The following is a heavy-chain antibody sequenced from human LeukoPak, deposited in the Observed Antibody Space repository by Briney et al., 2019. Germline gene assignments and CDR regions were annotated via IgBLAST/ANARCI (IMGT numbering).Heavy chain of an antibody. Sequence: ASVKVSCKASGYTFIDYYIHWVRQAPGQGLEWMGWINPNSGGTNYAQRFQGRVTMTLDMSITTAYTDVSRLRSEDTAVYYCARDQGGYRLNFIDPWGQGTLVTVSS. V-gene: IGHV1-2*02. CDR2: INPNSGGT. CDR3: ARDQGGYRLNFIDP. J-gene: IGHJ5*02. CDR1: GYTFIDYY. D-gene: IGHD6-19*01.